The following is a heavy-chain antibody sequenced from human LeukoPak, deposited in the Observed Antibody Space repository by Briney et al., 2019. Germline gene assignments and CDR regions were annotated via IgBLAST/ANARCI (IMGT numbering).Heavy chain of an antibody. CDR1: GYTFTGYY. J-gene: IGHJ4*02. CDR2: INPNSGGT. CDR3: ARDRVIVVVGPDY. Sequence: ASVKVSCKASGYTFTGYYMHWVRQAPGQGLEWMGWINPNSGGTNYAQKFQGRVTMTRDTSISTAYMELSRLRSDDTAVYYCARDRVIVVVGPDYWGQGTLVTVSS. D-gene: IGHD3-22*01. V-gene: IGHV1-2*02.